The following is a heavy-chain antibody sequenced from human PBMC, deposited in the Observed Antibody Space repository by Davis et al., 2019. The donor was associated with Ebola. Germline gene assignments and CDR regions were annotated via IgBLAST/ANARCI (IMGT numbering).Heavy chain of an antibody. CDR2: INPADPDT. Sequence: GESLKISCRGSGFSSSNYWIGWVRQMPGKGLEWVGIINPADPDTRYSPSFQGQVTISADRSTSTAYLQWSSLKASDTAMYYCALTNIPVADPAHFDSWGQGALVTVSS. J-gene: IGHJ4*02. D-gene: IGHD6-19*01. V-gene: IGHV5-51*01. CDR1: GFSSSNYW. CDR3: ALTNIPVADPAHFDS.